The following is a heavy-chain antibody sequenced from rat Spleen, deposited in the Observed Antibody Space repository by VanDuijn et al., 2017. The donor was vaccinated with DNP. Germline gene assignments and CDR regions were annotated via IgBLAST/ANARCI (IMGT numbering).Heavy chain of an antibody. V-gene: IGHV2-30*01. D-gene: IGHD1-9*01. CDR1: GFSLTSYN. Sequence: QVQLKESGPGLVQPSQTLSLTCTVSGFSLTSYNVHWVRQPTGKGLEWMGVVWIGGGTHYSSIFKSRLSISRDTSKSQVFLKMDSLQTEDIATYYCAREDYGYNYFDYWGQGVMVTVSS. CDR2: VWIGGGT. CDR3: AREDYGYNYFDY. J-gene: IGHJ2*01.